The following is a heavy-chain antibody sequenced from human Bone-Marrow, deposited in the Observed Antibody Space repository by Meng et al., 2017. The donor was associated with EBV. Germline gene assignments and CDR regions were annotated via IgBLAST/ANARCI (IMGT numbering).Heavy chain of an antibody. J-gene: IGHJ4*02. Sequence: VERVESGGGLVKPGGSLRLSCAASGFTFRKAWMSWVRQAPGKGLEWVGRVKSQADGGTTDYTAAVRGRFTISRDDSRNMLYLQINSLQIEDSALYYCATESTTFEYWGLGTLVTVSS. CDR1: GFTFRKAW. CDR3: ATESTTFEY. D-gene: IGHD1-1*01. CDR2: VKSQADGGTT. V-gene: IGHV3-15*01.